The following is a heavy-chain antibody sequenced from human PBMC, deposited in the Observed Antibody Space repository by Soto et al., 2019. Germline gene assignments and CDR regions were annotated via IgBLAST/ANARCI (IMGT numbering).Heavy chain of an antibody. D-gene: IGHD3-22*01. V-gene: IGHV4-31*03. CDR3: AGSDYYDTSGYYYRVDY. Sequence: QVQLQESGPGLVKPSQTLSLTCTVSGGSISSGGYYWSWIRQHPGKGLEWIGYIYYSGSTYYNPSLKCRVTISEDTSKNQFSLKLSSVTAADTAVYYCAGSDYYDTSGYYYRVDYWGQGTLVTVSS. CDR2: IYYSGST. CDR1: GGSISSGGYY. J-gene: IGHJ4*02.